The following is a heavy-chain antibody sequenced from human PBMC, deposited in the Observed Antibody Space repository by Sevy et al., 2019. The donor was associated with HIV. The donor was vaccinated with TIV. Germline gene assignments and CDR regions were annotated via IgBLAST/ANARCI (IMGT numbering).Heavy chain of an antibody. V-gene: IGHV5-51*01. CDR2: IYPSDSDT. CDR3: ARRNYSDSSGLFDY. D-gene: IGHD3-22*01. Sequence: GESLKISCKGSGYSFTSYWIGWVRQTPGKGLEWMGIIYPSDSDTRYSPSFQGQVTISADNSVSTAYLQWSSLKASDTAMYYCARRNYSDSSGLFDYWGQGTLVTVSS. CDR1: GYSFTSYW. J-gene: IGHJ4*02.